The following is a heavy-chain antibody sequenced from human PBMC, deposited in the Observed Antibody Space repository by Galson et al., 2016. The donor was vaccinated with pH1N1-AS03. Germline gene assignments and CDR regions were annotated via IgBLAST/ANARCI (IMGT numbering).Heavy chain of an antibody. CDR2: IYPGDSDT. CDR3: ARQVRDGYNDYFDY. V-gene: IGHV5-51*01. D-gene: IGHD5-24*01. J-gene: IGHJ4*02. Sequence: QSGAEVKKPGESLKISCKTSGYIFTSYWVAWVRHMPGKGLEWMGIIYPGDSDTRYSPSFQGQVTISADRSINTAYLQWSSLMASDTAMYYCARQVRDGYNDYFDYWGQGILVTVSS. CDR1: GYIFTSYW.